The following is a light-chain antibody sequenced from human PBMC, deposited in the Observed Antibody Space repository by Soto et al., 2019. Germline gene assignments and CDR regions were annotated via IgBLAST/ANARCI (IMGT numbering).Light chain of an antibody. CDR2: EVD. CDR1: NRDVGAYKY. CDR3: AGHAGGNTWL. Sequence: QSVLTQPPSASGSPGQSLTISCKGSNRDVGAYKYVSWYQQRPGTAPKMIIFEVDKRPSGVPNRFSGSRSGDKASLTVAGLQTEDEGLYYCAGHAGGNTWLFGGGTKLTVL. J-gene: IGLJ3*02. V-gene: IGLV2-8*01.